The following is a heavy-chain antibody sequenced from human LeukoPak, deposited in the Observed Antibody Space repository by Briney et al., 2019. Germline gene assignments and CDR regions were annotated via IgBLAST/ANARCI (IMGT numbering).Heavy chain of an antibody. Sequence: GGSLRLSCAASGFTFSNYAMSWVRQAPGKGLEWVSAISGSGGGTYYADSVKGRFTISRDNSKNTLYLQMNSLRAEDTAVYYCAKYPSPRNTAMASWYYGMDVWGQGTTVTVS. D-gene: IGHD5-18*01. CDR2: ISGSGGGT. CDR3: AKYPSPRNTAMASWYYGMDV. V-gene: IGHV3-23*01. CDR1: GFTFSNYA. J-gene: IGHJ6*02.